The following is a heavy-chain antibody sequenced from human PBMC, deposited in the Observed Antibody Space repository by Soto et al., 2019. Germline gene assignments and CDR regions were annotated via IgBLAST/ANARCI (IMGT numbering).Heavy chain of an antibody. V-gene: IGHV3-21*01. D-gene: IGHD2-2*02. J-gene: IGHJ3*02. CDR1: GFIFSSYS. Sequence: VQLVESGGGLVQPGGSLRLSCAASGFIFSSYSMNWVRQAPGKGLEWVSSVSSTGNFINYADSLKGRFTISRDNAKNSLFLQMNSLRAEDTAVYYCARETSPYTTSSHAFDIWGRGTMVTVSS. CDR3: ARETSPYTTSSHAFDI. CDR2: VSSTGNFI.